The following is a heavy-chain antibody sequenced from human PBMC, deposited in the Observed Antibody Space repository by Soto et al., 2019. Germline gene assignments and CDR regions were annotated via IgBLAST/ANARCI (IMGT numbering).Heavy chain of an antibody. Sequence: QVQLVESGGGVVQPGRSLRLSCAASGFTFSSSGMHWVRQAPGKGLEWVALIWYDGSEKYYADSVKGRFTISRDNSKNTLYLQMNSLRAEDTAMYYCARGPYSGGFDYWGQGTLVTVSS. V-gene: IGHV3-33*01. CDR3: ARGPYSGGFDY. D-gene: IGHD6-19*01. CDR2: IWYDGSEK. J-gene: IGHJ4*02. CDR1: GFTFSSSG.